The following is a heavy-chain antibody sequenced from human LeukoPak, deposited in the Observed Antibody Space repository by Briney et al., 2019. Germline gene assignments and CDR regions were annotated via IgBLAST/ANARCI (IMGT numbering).Heavy chain of an antibody. J-gene: IGHJ4*02. CDR1: GFTFSSYA. CDR3: AKDRGYSYGSFDY. CDR2: ISYDGSNK. D-gene: IGHD5-18*01. Sequence: GGSLRLSCAASGFTFSSYAMHWVRQAPGKGLEWVAVISYDGSNKYYADSVKGRFTISRDNSKTTLYLQMNSLRAEDTAVYYCAKDRGYSYGSFDYWGQGTLVTVSS. V-gene: IGHV3-30*04.